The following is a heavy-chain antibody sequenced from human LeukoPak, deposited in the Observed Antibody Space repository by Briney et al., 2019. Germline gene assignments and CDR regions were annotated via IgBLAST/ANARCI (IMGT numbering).Heavy chain of an antibody. Sequence: SGGSPRHSCAASGFIFSNYGMIWVRQAPGKGLEGVAIISFDGRNRYYAESAKGRFTISRDNSKNMVYLQINSLRPEDTAVYHCVKDGAASSGWYYGFDTWGQGTMVIVTS. CDR3: VKDGAASSGWYYGFDT. V-gene: IGHV3-30*18. CDR1: GFIFSNYG. J-gene: IGHJ3*02. CDR2: ISFDGRNR. D-gene: IGHD6-19*01.